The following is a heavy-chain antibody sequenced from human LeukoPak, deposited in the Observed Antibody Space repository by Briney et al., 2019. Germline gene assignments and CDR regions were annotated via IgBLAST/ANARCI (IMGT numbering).Heavy chain of an antibody. CDR3: ARGKDLQWLSSRGAFDY. CDR2: INPNSGGT. CDR1: GYTFTSYY. V-gene: IGHV1-2*02. J-gene: IGHJ4*02. D-gene: IGHD6-19*01. Sequence: ASVKVSCKASGYTFTSYYMHWVRQAPGQGLEWMGWINPNSGGTNYAQKFQGRVTMTRDTSISTAYMELSRLRSDDTAVYYCARGKDLQWLSSRGAFDYWGQGTLVTVSS.